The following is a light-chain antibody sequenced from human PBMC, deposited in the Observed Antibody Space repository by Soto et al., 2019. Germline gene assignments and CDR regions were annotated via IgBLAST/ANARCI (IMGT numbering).Light chain of an antibody. V-gene: IGKV1-5*01. CDR3: EHCDTYWA. J-gene: IGKJ1*01. CDR2: DAS. Sequence: DIQMTQSPSTLSASLGDRVTITCRASRSIERGLAWYQQKPGKAPRLLIYDASTLETGVPSRFSGGGSGTEFTLTISSLQPDDNATYYCEHCDTYWAFGQGAKVEVE. CDR1: RSIERG.